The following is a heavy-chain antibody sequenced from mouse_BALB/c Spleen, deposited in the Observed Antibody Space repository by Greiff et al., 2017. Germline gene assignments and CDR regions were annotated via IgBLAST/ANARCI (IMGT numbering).Heavy chain of an antibody. CDR1: GYTFTSYW. Sequence: QVQLKQSGAELARPGASVKMSCKASGYTFTSYWMHWVKQRPGQGLEWIGYINPSTGYTEYNQKFKDKATLTADKSSSTAYMQLSSLTSEDSAVYYCARSLIYYGSSYAFAYWGQGTLVTVSA. J-gene: IGHJ3*01. V-gene: IGHV1-4*01. CDR3: ARSLIYYGSSYAFAY. CDR2: INPSTGYT. D-gene: IGHD1-1*01.